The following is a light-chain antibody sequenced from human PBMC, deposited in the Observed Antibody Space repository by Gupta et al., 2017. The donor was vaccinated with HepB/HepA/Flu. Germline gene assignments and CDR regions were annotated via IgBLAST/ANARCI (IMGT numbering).Light chain of an antibody. J-gene: IGLJ3*02. CDR1: SGNNNAA. CDR2: LNSDGTH. V-gene: IGLV4-69*01. CDR3: QTWGTGVRV. Sequence: QLVLTQSPSASASLGASVKPTCTLSSGNNNAAISWHPQQQEKGPRYLMKLNSDGTHTKGDGIPDRFSGSSSGAERYLTISSLQSEDEADYYCQTWGTGVRVFGGGTKLTVL.